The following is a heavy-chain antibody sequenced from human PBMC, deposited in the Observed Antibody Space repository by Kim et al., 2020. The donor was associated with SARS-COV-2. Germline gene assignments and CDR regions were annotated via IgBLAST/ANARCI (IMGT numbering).Heavy chain of an antibody. CDR2: IYYSGST. Sequence: SETLSLTCSVSGDSLSSYYWSWIRQPPGKGLEWIGYIYYSGSTKYNPSLKSRVTISVDTSRNQFSLNLSSVTAADTAVYYCARHRGQLLNSLDPWGQGT. J-gene: IGHJ5*02. D-gene: IGHD3-10*01. V-gene: IGHV4-59*08. CDR1: GDSLSSYY. CDR3: ARHRGQLLNSLDP.